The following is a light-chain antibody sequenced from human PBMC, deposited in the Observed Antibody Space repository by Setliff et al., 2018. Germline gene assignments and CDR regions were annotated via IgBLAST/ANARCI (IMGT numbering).Light chain of an antibody. CDR2: DVS. CDR1: SSDVGGYNY. CDR3: SSYTSSNTYVI. Sequence: QSALTQPASVSGSPGQSITISCTGTSSDVGGYNYVSWYQQHPGKAPTLMIYDVSKRPSGVSNRFSGSKSGNTASLTISGLQAEDEADYYCSSYTSSNTYVIFGGGTQLTVL. V-gene: IGLV2-14*03. J-gene: IGLJ2*01.